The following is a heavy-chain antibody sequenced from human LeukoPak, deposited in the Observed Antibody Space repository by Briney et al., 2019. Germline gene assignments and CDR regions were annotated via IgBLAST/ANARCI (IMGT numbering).Heavy chain of an antibody. D-gene: IGHD4-23*01. J-gene: IGHJ4*02. V-gene: IGHV3-23*01. Sequence: GGSLRLSCAASGFTFSSYVMSWVRQAPGKGLEWVSVISGSGDITYYADSVKGRFTISRDNSKNTLYLQMNGLRAEDTAVYYRAKRTTVVTYFDNWGQGTLVAVSS. CDR1: GFTFSSYV. CDR2: ISGSGDIT. CDR3: AKRTTVVTYFDN.